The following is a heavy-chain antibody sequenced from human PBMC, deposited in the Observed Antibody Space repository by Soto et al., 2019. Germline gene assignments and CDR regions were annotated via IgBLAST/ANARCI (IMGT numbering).Heavy chain of an antibody. D-gene: IGHD1-1*01. J-gene: IGHJ6*02. CDR3: VTGAGTSYYYYGMDV. V-gene: IGHV3-48*02. CDR2: ISSSSSTI. Sequence: EVQLVESGGGLVQPGGSLRLSCAASGFTFSSYSMNWVRQAPGKGLEWVSYISSSSSTIYYADSVKGRFTISRDNAKNSLYLQMNSLRDEDTAVYYCVTGAGTSYYYYGMDVWGQGTTVTVSS. CDR1: GFTFSSYS.